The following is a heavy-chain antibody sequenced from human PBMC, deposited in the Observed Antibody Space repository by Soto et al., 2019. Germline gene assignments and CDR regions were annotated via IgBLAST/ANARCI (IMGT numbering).Heavy chain of an antibody. CDR3: ARLVRMVRGVIIPIYYYGMDV. D-gene: IGHD3-10*01. CDR1: GYTFTSYA. Sequence: GASVKVSCKASGYTFTSYAMHWVRQAPGQRLEWMGWISAYNGNTNYAQKLQGRVTMTTDTSTSTAYMELRSLRSDDTAVYYCARLVRMVRGVIIPIYYYGMDVWGQGTTVTVSS. J-gene: IGHJ6*02. CDR2: ISAYNGNT. V-gene: IGHV1-18*01.